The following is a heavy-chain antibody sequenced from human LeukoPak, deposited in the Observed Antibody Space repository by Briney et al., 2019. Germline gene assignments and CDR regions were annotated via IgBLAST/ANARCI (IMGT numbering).Heavy chain of an antibody. CDR1: GFTFSDYY. CDR2: IGGSGTTI. J-gene: IGHJ4*02. D-gene: IGHD3-10*01. CDR3: ARFAGSGSYYIDY. Sequence: GGSLRLSCAASGFTFSDYYMSRVRQAPGKGLEWVSYIGGSGTTILYAHSVKGRFTISRDNAKNSLYLQMNSLRAEDTAVYYCARFAGSGSYYIDYWGQGTLITVSS. V-gene: IGHV3-11*01.